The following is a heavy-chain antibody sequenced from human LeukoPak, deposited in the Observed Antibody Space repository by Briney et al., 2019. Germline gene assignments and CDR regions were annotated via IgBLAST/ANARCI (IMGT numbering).Heavy chain of an antibody. V-gene: IGHV3-7*03. J-gene: IGHJ4*02. D-gene: IGHD3-3*01. CDR2: VKQDGSEK. Sequence: PGGSLRLSCAASGFTFNNYWMSWVRQAPGKGLEWVANVKQDGSEKYYVDSVKGRFTISRDNAKNSLYLQMNSLRAEDTAVFYCARDQYDTWSRRGNFDSWGQGTLVIVSS. CDR1: GFTFNNYW. CDR3: ARDQYDTWSRRGNFDS.